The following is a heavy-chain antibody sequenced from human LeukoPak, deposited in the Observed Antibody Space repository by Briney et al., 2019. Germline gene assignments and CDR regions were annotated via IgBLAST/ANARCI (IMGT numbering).Heavy chain of an antibody. Sequence: GGSLRLSCEASGFIFGSYSMNWVRQAPGKGLEWLSHINSRGDTVFYADSVQGRFTVSRDNAKNSLFLQMNSLRADDTAVYYCARARVFVPTPPYGTPYFEYSGQGTLVTVSS. D-gene: IGHD2-8*01. J-gene: IGHJ4*02. V-gene: IGHV3-48*01. CDR1: GFIFGSYS. CDR2: INSRGDTV. CDR3: ARARVFVPTPPYGTPYFEY.